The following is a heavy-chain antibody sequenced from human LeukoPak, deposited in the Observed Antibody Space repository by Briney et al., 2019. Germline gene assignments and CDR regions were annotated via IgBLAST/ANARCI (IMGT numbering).Heavy chain of an antibody. Sequence: GRSLRLSCAASGFTFSNYDMNWVRQAPGKGLEWVALIRYDGSKQDYADSVKGRFTISRDNSKNTLHLQMNSLRAEDTAVYSCARNGDRERYDYWGQGTLVTVSS. V-gene: IGHV3-33*01. CDR1: GFTFSNYD. D-gene: IGHD5-24*01. J-gene: IGHJ4*02. CDR2: IRYDGSKQ. CDR3: ARNGDRERYDY.